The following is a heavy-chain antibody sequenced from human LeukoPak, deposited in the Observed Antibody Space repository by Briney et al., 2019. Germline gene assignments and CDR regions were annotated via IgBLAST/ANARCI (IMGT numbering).Heavy chain of an antibody. CDR2: IYTSGST. D-gene: IGHD2-2*01. V-gene: IGHV4-61*02. J-gene: IGHJ5*02. CDR3: AREGDVVVDVNWFDP. Sequence: SQTLSLTCTVSGGSISSGSYYWRWIRQPAGKGLEWIGRIYTSGSTNYNPSLESRVTISVDTSKNQFSLKLSSVTAADTAVYYCAREGDVVVDVNWFDPWGQGTLVTVSS. CDR1: GGSISSGSYY.